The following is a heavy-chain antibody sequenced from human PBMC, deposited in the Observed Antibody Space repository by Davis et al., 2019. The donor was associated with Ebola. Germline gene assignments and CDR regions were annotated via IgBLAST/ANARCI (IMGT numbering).Heavy chain of an antibody. CDR1: GFTFSSYS. J-gene: IGHJ4*02. Sequence: GESLKISCEASGFTFSSYSMNWVRQAPGKGLEWVANINQDGSEKYYVESVKGRFTVSRDNAENSLSLQMDGLRDEDTAVYYCAREGGGSWGYWGQGTLVTVSS. V-gene: IGHV3-7*03. D-gene: IGHD1-26*01. CDR2: INQDGSEK. CDR3: AREGGGSWGY.